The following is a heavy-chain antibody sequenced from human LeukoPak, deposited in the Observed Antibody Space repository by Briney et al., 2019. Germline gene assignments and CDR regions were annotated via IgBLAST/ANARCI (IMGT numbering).Heavy chain of an antibody. CDR2: TRNKANSYTT. Sequence: GGSLRLSCAASGFTFSDHYMDWARQAPGKGLEWVGRTRNKANSYTTEYAASVKGRFTISRDDSKNSLYLQMNSLRTEDTAVYYCARVKGRWLQFIDYWGQGTLVTVSS. CDR3: ARVKGRWLQFIDY. D-gene: IGHD5-12*01. J-gene: IGHJ4*02. V-gene: IGHV3-72*01. CDR1: GFTFSDHY.